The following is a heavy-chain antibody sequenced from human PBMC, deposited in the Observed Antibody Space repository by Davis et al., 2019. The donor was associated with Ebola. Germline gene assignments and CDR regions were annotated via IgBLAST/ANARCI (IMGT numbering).Heavy chain of an antibody. D-gene: IGHD2-15*01. CDR1: GFTFSSYS. Sequence: GGSLRLSCAASGFTFSSYSMNWVRQVPGKGLEWVSAISGSGGSTYYADSVKGRFTISRDNSKNTLYLQMNSLRAEDTAVYYCAIKEGYCSGGSCYGYYYYGMDVWGQGTTVTVSS. V-gene: IGHV3-23*01. J-gene: IGHJ6*02. CDR2: ISGSGGST. CDR3: AIKEGYCSGGSCYGYYYYGMDV.